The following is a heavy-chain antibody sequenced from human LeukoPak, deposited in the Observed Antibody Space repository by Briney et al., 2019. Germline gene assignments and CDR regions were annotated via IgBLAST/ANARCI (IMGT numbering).Heavy chain of an antibody. CDR2: IYTSGST. V-gene: IGHV4-4*07. D-gene: IGHD6-13*01. CDR3: ARDRAIAAPNWFDP. Sequence: SETLSLTCTVSGGSIGSYYWSWIRQPAGKGLEWIGRIYTSGSTNYNPSLKSRVTMSVDTSKNQFSLKLSSVTAADTAVYFCARDRAIAAPNWFDPWGQGTLVTVSS. J-gene: IGHJ5*02. CDR1: GGSIGSYY.